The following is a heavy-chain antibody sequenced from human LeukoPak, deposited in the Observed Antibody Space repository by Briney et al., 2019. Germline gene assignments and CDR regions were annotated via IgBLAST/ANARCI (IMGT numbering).Heavy chain of an antibody. CDR2: ISSSSSYI. J-gene: IGHJ5*02. Sequence: PGGSLRLSCAASGFTFSSYSINWVRRAPGKGLEWVSSISSSSSYIYYADSVKGRFTISRDNAKNSLYLQMNSLRAEDTAVYYCARGGSDYGDYGYNWFDPWGQGTMVTVSS. CDR3: ARGGSDYGDYGYNWFDP. D-gene: IGHD4-17*01. CDR1: GFTFSSYS. V-gene: IGHV3-21*01.